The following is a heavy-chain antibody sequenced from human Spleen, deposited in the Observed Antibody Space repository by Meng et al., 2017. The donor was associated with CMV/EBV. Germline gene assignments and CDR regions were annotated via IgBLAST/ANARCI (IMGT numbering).Heavy chain of an antibody. J-gene: IGHJ6*02. CDR1: GFIFSDYH. Sequence: GESLKISCAGSGFIFSDYHMQWVRQAPGKGLEWVATVSHDGRDQYYADSVKGRFTITRDNSENTLFLQTNSLRAEDRAVYYCARDLGAGTMVRGVSFYGMDVWGQGTTVTVSS. D-gene: IGHD3-10*01. CDR2: VSHDGRDQ. V-gene: IGHV3-30-3*01. CDR3: ARDLGAGTMVRGVSFYGMDV.